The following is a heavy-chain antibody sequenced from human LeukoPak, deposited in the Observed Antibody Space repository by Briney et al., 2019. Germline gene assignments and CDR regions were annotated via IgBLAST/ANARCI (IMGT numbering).Heavy chain of an antibody. CDR2: ISAYNGNT. CDR1: GYTFTIYG. D-gene: IGHD3-16*01. J-gene: IGHJ4*02. CDR3: ARDLWGSLLES. Sequence: GASVTVSFKASGYTFTIYGISWVRQAPGQGREGMGWISAYNGNTNYAQKLQGRVTMTTDTSTSTAYMELSSLRSDDTAVYYCARDLWGSLLESWGQGTLVTVSS. V-gene: IGHV1-18*01.